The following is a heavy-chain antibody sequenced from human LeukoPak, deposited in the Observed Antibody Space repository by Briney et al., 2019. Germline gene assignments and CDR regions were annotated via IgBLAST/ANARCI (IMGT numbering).Heavy chain of an antibody. CDR1: GGSISSGGYS. V-gene: IGHV4-30-2*01. Sequence: PSETLSLTCAVSGGSISSGGYSWSWIRQPPGKGLEWIGYIYHSGSTYYNPSLKSRVTISVDRSKNQFSLKLSSVTAADTAVYYCARGRALLYYKTNWFDPWGQGTLVTVSS. CDR3: ARGRALLYYKTNWFDP. J-gene: IGHJ5*02. CDR2: IYHSGST. D-gene: IGHD1-26*01.